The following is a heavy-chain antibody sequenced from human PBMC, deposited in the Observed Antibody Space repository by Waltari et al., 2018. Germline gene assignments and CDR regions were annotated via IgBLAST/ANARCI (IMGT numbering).Heavy chain of an antibody. V-gene: IGHV4-34*01. CDR2: IKHSGNT. Sequence: QVHLQQWGAGLLKPSETLSLTCGVYSGSLTGYHWNWIRQAPGKGLEWIGEIKHSGNTDDNPSLESRVTISADTSKKQFSLHLTSVTAADTAVYYCARGHPFTIVSPRYYYYYYMDVWDKGTAVTVSS. D-gene: IGHD3-9*01. CDR3: ARGHPFTIVSPRYYYYYYMDV. J-gene: IGHJ6*03. CDR1: SGSLTGYH.